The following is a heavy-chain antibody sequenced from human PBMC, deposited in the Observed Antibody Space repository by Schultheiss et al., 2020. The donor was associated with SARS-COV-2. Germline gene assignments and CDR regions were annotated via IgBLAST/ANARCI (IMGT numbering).Heavy chain of an antibody. CDR3: ARGSSPYYLWDAFDI. Sequence: SETLSLTCAVYGGSFSGYYWSWIRQPPGKGLEWIGYIYYSGSTNYNPSLKSRVTISVDTSKNQFSLKLSSVTAADTAVYYCARGSSPYYLWDAFDIWGQGTMVTVSS. V-gene: IGHV4-59*12. CDR1: GGSFSGYY. D-gene: IGHD2-2*01. J-gene: IGHJ3*02. CDR2: IYYSGST.